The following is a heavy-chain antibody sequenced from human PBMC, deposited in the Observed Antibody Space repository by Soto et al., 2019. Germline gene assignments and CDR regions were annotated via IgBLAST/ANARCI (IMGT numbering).Heavy chain of an antibody. V-gene: IGHV4-31*03. J-gene: IGHJ3*02. CDR2: IYYSGST. CDR1: GGSISSGGYY. Sequence: PSETLSLTCTVSGGSISSGGYYWSWIRQHPGKGLEWIGYIYYSGSTYYTPSLKSRVTISVDTSKNQFSLKLSSVTAADTAVYYCARDRRYCGGDCSDDAFDIWGQGTMVTVSS. CDR3: ARDRRYCGGDCSDDAFDI. D-gene: IGHD2-21*02.